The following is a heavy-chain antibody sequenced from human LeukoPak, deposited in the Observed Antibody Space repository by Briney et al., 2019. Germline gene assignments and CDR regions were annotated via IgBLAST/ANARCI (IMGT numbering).Heavy chain of an antibody. CDR3: ATQWDGGAGAFDT. J-gene: IGHJ3*02. D-gene: IGHD1-26*01. Sequence: GGTLRLSCAASGFTFSSHGMSWVRQAPGKGLEWVSTISGSGDNTYYADSVKGRFTISRDNSKNTLYLQMNSLRAEDTAMYYCATQWDGGAGAFDTWGQGTMVTVSS. V-gene: IGHV3-23*01. CDR1: GFTFSSHG. CDR2: ISGSGDNT.